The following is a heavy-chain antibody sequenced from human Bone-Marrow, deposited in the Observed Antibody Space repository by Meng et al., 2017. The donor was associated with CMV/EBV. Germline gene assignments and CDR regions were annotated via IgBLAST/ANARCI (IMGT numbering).Heavy chain of an antibody. J-gene: IGHJ4*02. Sequence: ASVKVSCKASGYTFTGYYMHWVRQAPGQGLEWMGWINPNSGGTNYAQTFQGRVTITADKSTSTAYMELSRLRSEDTAVYYWARDVYYYDSSGYYPRYYFDYWGQGTLVTVSS. V-gene: IGHV1-2*02. CDR3: ARDVYYYDSSGYYPRYYFDY. CDR1: GYTFTGYY. CDR2: INPNSGGT. D-gene: IGHD3-22*01.